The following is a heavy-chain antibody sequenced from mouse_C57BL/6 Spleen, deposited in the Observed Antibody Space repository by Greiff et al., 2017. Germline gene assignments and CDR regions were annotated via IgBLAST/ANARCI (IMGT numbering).Heavy chain of an antibody. D-gene: IGHD1-1*01. CDR3: ARWGTVVAKDY. CDR2: IHPNSGST. CDR1: GYTFTSYW. V-gene: IGHV1-64*01. J-gene: IGHJ2*01. Sequence: QVQLQQPGAELVKPGASVKLSCKASGYTFTSYWMHWVKQRPGQGLEWIGMIHPNSGSTNDNEKFKSKATLTVDKSSSTAYMQLSSLTSEDSAVYYSARWGTVVAKDYWGQGTTLTVSS.